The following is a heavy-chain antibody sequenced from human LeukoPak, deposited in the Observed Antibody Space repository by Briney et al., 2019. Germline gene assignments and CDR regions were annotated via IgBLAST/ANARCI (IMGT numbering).Heavy chain of an antibody. CDR2: INLNGSDK. Sequence: GGSLRLSCAASGFSFTKYWMTWVRQAPGKGLEWVANINLNGSDKFYVDSVKGRFTISRDNAKNSLSLQMNSLGAEDTAVYYCAREPNSFDYWGQGTLVTVSS. CDR1: GFSFTKYW. J-gene: IGHJ4*02. V-gene: IGHV3-7*01. CDR3: AREPNSFDY.